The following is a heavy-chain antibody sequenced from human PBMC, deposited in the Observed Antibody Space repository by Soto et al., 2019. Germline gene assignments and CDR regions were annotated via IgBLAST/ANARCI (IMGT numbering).Heavy chain of an antibody. CDR3: AREWGDSSDNRANFDY. CDR2: INHSGST. J-gene: IGHJ4*02. Sequence: SETLSLTCAVYGGSFSGYYWSWIRQPPGKGLEWIGDINHSGSTTYNPSLKSRVTISLDTSKNQFSLKLSSVTAADTAVYYYAREWGDSSDNRANFDYWGQGTQVTVSS. V-gene: IGHV4-34*01. CDR1: GGSFSGYY. D-gene: IGHD3-22*01.